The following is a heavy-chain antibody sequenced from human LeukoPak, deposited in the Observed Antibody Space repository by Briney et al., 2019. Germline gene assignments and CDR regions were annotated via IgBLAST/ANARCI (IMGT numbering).Heavy chain of an antibody. CDR2: ISSSGSTI. CDR3: ARDALLWFGELLQETPDV. D-gene: IGHD3-10*01. V-gene: IGHV3-48*03. J-gene: IGHJ6*02. CDR1: GFTFSSYE. Sequence: GGSLRLSCAASGFTFSSYEMNWVRQAPGKGLEWVSYISSSGSTIYYADSVKSRFTISRDNAKNSLYLQMNSLRAEDTAVYYCARDALLWFGELLQETPDVWGQGTTVTVSS.